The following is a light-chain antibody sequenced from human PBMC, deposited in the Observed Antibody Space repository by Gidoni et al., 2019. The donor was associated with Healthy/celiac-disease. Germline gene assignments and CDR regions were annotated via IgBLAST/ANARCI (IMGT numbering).Light chain of an antibody. CDR1: QSVLYCSNNKNY. V-gene: IGKV4-1*01. Sequence: DIVMTQSPDPLAVSLGERATTNCKSSQSVLYCSNNKNYLAWYQQKPGQPPKLLIYWASTRESGVPDRFSGSGSGTDFTLTISSLQAEDVAVYYCQQYYSTPYTFGQGTKLEIK. CDR3: QQYYSTPYT. J-gene: IGKJ2*01. CDR2: WAS.